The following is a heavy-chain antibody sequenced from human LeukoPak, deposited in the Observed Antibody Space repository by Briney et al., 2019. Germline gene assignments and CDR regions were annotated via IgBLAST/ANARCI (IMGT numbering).Heavy chain of an antibody. Sequence: PGRSLRLSCAASGFTFSSYAMHWVRQAPGKGLEWVAVISYDGSNKHYADSVEGRFTISRDNSKNTLDLRMISLRAEDTAVYHCARRATLTYYAMDVWGQGTTVTVSS. CDR1: GFTFSSYA. V-gene: IGHV3-30-3*01. CDR2: ISYDGSNK. CDR3: ARRATLTYYAMDV. J-gene: IGHJ6*02. D-gene: IGHD1-26*01.